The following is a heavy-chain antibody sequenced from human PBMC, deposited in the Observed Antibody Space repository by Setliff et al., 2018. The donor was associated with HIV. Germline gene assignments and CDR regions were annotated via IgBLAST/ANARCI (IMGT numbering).Heavy chain of an antibody. Sequence: ASVKVSCKASGYTFTDLSIHWVRQAPGKGLEWMGGFDPEHDKTIYAQKFQGRVTMTEDTSTDTAYMQLNSLRSEDTAVYFCASHRRVGTTVLFSYWGQGTLVTVSS. CDR1: GYTFTDLS. CDR2: FDPEHDKT. J-gene: IGHJ4*02. CDR3: ASHRRVGTTVLFSY. D-gene: IGHD1-1*01. V-gene: IGHV1-24*01.